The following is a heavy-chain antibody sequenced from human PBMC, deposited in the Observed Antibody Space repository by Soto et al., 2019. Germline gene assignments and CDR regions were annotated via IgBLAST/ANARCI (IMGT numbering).Heavy chain of an antibody. CDR3: ARIVESDYTIDFDL. V-gene: IGHV4-30-4*01. D-gene: IGHD3-3*01. Sequence: QVQLQESGPGLVKPSQTLSLTCTVPDGSISSGDYYWSWIRQPPGKGLEWIGYIYYSGRTNYNPSLSSRVTISVDTSKNQFSLNLSSVTAADTAVYYCARIVESDYTIDFDLWGRGTLVTVSS. CDR1: DGSISSGDYY. CDR2: IYYSGRT. J-gene: IGHJ2*01.